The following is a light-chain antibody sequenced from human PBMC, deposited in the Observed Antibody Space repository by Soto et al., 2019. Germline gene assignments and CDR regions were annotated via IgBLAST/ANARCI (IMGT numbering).Light chain of an antibody. J-gene: IGKJ1*01. CDR1: ESIRTW. Sequence: DIQMTQSPSTLSASIGDRVTITCRASESIRTWLAWYQQKPGKAPKLLIYDASSLESGVPSRFNGSGSGTEFTLTISSLQPDDFATYYRQQYNSYSWTFGQGTKVDIK. CDR2: DAS. CDR3: QQYNSYSWT. V-gene: IGKV1-5*01.